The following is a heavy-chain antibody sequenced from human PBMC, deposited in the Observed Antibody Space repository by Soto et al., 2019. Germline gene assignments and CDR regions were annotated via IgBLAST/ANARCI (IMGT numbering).Heavy chain of an antibody. CDR1: GGSISSYY. D-gene: IGHD2-2*01. V-gene: IGHV4-59*08. J-gene: IGHJ5*02. CDR2: IYYSGST. CDR3: AILGAGYKVPAAPQYNWFDP. Sequence: SETLSLTCTVSGGSISSYYWSWIRQPPGKGLEWIGYIYYSGSTNYNPSLKSRVTISVDTSKNQFSLKLSSVTAADTAVYYFAILGAGYKVPAAPQYNWFDPWGQGTLVTVSS.